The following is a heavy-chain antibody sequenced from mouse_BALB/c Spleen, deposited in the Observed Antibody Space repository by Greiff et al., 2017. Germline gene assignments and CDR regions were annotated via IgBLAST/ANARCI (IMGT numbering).Heavy chain of an antibody. CDR1: GYTFTSYW. CDR2: INPSNGRT. Sequence: VQLQQSGAALVKPGASVKLSCKASGYTFTSYWMHWVKQRPGQGLEWIGEINPSNGRTNYNEKFKSKATLTVDKSSSTAYMQLSSLTSEDSAVYYCANRDGYYGAMDYWGQGTSVTVSS. V-gene: IGHV1S81*02. J-gene: IGHJ4*01. CDR3: ANRDGYYGAMDY. D-gene: IGHD2-3*01.